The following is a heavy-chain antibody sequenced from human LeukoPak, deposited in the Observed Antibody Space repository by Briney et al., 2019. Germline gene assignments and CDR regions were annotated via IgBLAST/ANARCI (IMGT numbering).Heavy chain of an antibody. J-gene: IGHJ4*02. CDR3: AKASWVSSADAVL. CDR2: LSGDGET. CDR1: GFTFSRYA. V-gene: IGHV3-23*01. Sequence: PGGTLSLSCAASGFTFSRYALSWVRQAPARGLEWDSRLSGDGETFYADSVKGRFTLSRDESKNTVYLQMNNLKVEDTAVYFCAKASWVSSADAVLWGQGTLVTVSS. D-gene: IGHD6-13*01.